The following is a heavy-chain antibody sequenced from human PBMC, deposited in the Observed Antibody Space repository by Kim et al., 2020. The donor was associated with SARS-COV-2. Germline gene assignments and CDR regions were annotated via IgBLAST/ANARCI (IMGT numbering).Heavy chain of an antibody. J-gene: IGHJ4*02. D-gene: IGHD3-9*01. Sequence: GGSLRLSCTGSGFIFSNYGIDWVRQAPGRGLEWVSSISGTSAYIYYADSVKGRFTISKDNAKNSLYLQMNSLRAEDSGTYYCARQREGYDSLTGFYTHHYFDQGRQGT. CDR1: GFIFSNYG. CDR2: ISGTSAYI. CDR3: ARQREGYDSLTGFYTHHYFDQ. V-gene: IGHV3-21*06.